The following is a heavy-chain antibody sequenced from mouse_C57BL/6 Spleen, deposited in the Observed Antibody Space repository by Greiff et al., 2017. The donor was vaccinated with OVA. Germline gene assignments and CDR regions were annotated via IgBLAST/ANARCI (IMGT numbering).Heavy chain of an antibody. D-gene: IGHD1-1*01. J-gene: IGHJ2*01. CDR2: ISYDGSN. V-gene: IGHV3-6*01. CDR3: ARALYYGSSYDY. Sequence: EVQLVESGPGLVKPSQSLSLTCSVTGYSITSGYYWNWIRQFPGNKLEWMGYISYDGSNNYNPSLKNRISITRDTSKNQFFLKLNSVTTEDTATYYCARALYYGSSYDYWGQGTTLTVSS. CDR1: GYSITSGYY.